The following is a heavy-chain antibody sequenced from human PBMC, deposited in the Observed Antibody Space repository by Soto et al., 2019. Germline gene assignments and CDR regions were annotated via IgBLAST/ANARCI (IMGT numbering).Heavy chain of an antibody. CDR2: INPSGGST. CDR1: GYTFTSYY. V-gene: IGHV1-46*03. Sequence: ASVKVSCKASGYTFTSYYMHWVRQAPGQGLEWMGIINPSGGSTSYAQKFQGRVTMTRDTSTSTVYMELSSLRSEDTAVYYCARDRGYVITFGGVMVPTSYFDYWGQGTLVTVSS. CDR3: ARDRGYVITFGGVMVPTSYFDY. D-gene: IGHD3-16*01. J-gene: IGHJ4*02.